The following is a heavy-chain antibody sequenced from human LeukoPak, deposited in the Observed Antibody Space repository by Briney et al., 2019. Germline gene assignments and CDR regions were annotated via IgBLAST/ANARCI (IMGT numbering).Heavy chain of an antibody. V-gene: IGHV4-30-2*01. CDR3: ARVALYCSGGSCYPLYYYGMDV. CDR2: INHSGST. CDR1: GGSISSGGYY. J-gene: IGHJ6*04. D-gene: IGHD2-15*01. Sequence: SQTLSLTCTVSGGSISSGGYYWSWIRQPPGKGLEWIGEINHSGSTNYNPSLKSRVTISVDTSKNQFSLKLSSVTAADTAVYYCARVALYCSGGSCYPLYYYGMDVWGKGTTVTVSS.